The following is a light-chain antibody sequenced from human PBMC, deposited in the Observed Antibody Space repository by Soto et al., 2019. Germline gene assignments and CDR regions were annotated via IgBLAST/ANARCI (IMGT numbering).Light chain of an antibody. CDR1: SSDVGYYHY. V-gene: IGLV2-8*01. J-gene: IGLJ2*01. CDR2: EVD. CDR3: SSYAVGINVV. Sequence: QSALTQPPSASGSPGQSVTISCTGTSSDVGYYHYVSWYQQHPGKAPKLIIYEVDTRPSGVPDRFSGSKSGNTASLTVSGLQAEDEAEYFCSSYAVGINVVFGGGTKVTVL.